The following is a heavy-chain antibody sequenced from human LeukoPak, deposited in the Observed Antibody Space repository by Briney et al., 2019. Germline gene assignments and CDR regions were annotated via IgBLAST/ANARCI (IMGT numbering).Heavy chain of an antibody. D-gene: IGHD5-24*01. V-gene: IGHV3-7*03. CDR3: ARCGDGYNLNDAFDI. CDR1: GFTFSSYW. CDR2: IKQDGSEK. Sequence: PGGSLRLSCAADGFTFSSYWMSWVRQAPGKGLEWVANIKQDGSEKYYVDSVKGRYTISRDNAKNSLYRQMNSLRAEDTAVYYCARCGDGYNLNDAFDIWGQGTMVTVSS. J-gene: IGHJ3*02.